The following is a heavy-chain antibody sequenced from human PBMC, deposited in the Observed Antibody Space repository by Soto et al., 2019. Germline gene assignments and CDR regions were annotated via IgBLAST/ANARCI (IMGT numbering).Heavy chain of an antibody. D-gene: IGHD3-22*01. CDR2: ISSDSRTI. CDR1: GFTFSTYS. Sequence: EVQLVESGGDLVQPGGSLRLSCAASGFTFSTYSMNWARQAPGKGLEWVSYISSDSRTIYYADSVKGRFTVSRDNAKNSLYLQMNSLRAEDTAVYYCAGAPNYHDGTAYNYRPLDYWGQGSLVTVSS. V-gene: IGHV3-48*01. CDR3: AGAPNYHDGTAYNYRPLDY. J-gene: IGHJ4*02.